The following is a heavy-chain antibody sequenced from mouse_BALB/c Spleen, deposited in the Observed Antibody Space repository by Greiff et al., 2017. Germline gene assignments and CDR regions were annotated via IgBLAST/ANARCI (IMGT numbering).Heavy chain of an antibody. V-gene: IGHV5-6*01. CDR3: ARITTEFAY. Sequence: EVKVVESGGDLVKPGGSLKLSCAASGFTFSSYGMSWVRQTPDKRLEWVATISSGGSYTYYPDSVKGRFTISRDNAKNTLYLQMSSLKSEDTAMYYCARITTEFAYWGQGTLVTVSA. CDR1: GFTFSSYG. CDR2: ISSGGSYT. D-gene: IGHD1-1*01. J-gene: IGHJ3*01.